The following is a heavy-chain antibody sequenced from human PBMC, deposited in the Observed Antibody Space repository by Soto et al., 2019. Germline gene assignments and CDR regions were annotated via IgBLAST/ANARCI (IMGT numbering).Heavy chain of an antibody. CDR1: GFTFSDYG. CDR2: IGGSTE. D-gene: IGHD1-26*01. V-gene: IGHV3-33*01. CDR3: ATVTSVGAPAY. J-gene: IGHJ4*02. Sequence: QVQLMESGGGVVQPGRSLRLSCTASGFTFSDYGMHWVRQAPGKGLEWVSFIGGSTEHYVGSVKGRFTSSRDNSKNTLYLKMKGLRVEDTADYYCATVTSVGAPAYWGQGTLVTVPS.